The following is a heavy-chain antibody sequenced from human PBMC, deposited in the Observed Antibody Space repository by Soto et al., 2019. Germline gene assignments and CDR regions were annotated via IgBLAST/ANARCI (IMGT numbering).Heavy chain of an antibody. D-gene: IGHD1-26*01. CDR2: IYYSGST. J-gene: IGHJ3*02. Sequence: SETLSLTCTVSGGSISSSSYYWGWIRQPPGKGLEWIGSIYYSGSTYYNPSLKSRVTISVDTSKNQFSLKLSSVTAADTAVYYCARDLSGSYAIVVAFDIWGQGTMVTVSS. CDR3: ARDLSGSYAIVVAFDI. V-gene: IGHV4-39*07. CDR1: GGSISSSSYY.